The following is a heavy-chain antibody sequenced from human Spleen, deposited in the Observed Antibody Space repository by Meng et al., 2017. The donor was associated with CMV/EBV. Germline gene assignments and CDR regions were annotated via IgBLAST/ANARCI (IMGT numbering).Heavy chain of an antibody. V-gene: IGHV1-69*05. Sequence: SVKVSCKASGGTFSSYAISWVRQAPGQGLEWLGGIIPMFGTANYAQNFQGRVTITTDESTSTVYMELSSLRSDDTAVFYCARGKTGTRGAQRFVFGLTRDVHYFYYGMDVWGQGSSVTVSS. CDR2: IIPMFGTA. CDR3: ARGKTGTRGAQRFVFGLTRDVHYFYYGMDV. CDR1: GGTFSSYA. J-gene: IGHJ6*02. D-gene: IGHD1-7*01.